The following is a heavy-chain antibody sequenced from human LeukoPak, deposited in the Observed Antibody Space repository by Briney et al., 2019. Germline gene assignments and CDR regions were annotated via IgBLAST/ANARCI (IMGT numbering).Heavy chain of an antibody. V-gene: IGHV3-7*01. CDR3: ARGGANIVVVIAIPYYMDV. D-gene: IGHD2-21*01. CDR1: GVIFSSYW. J-gene: IGHJ6*03. CDR2: IKEDGSEK. Sequence: GGSLRLSCAASGVIFSSYWMSWVRQAPGKGLEWVANIKEDGSEKYYVDSVKGRFTISRDNARNSLYLQMNSLRAEDTAVYHCARGGANIVVVIAIPYYMDVWGKGTTVTVSS.